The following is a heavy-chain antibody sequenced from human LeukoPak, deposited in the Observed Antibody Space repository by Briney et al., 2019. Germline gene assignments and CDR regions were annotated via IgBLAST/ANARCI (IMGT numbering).Heavy chain of an antibody. CDR1: GFTVSSNY. Sequence: GGSLRLSCAASGFTVSSNYMSWVRQAPGQGLEWVSVIYSGGSTYYADSVKGRFTISRDISRNTVYLQMNSLRAEDTAVYYCARTYGDYVYILGYWGQGTLVTVSS. CDR3: ARTYGDYVYILGY. D-gene: IGHD4-17*01. J-gene: IGHJ4*02. CDR2: IYSGGST. V-gene: IGHV3-53*01.